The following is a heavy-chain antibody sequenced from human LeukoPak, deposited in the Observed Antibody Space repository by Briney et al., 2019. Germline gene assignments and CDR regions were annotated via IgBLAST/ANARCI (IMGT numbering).Heavy chain of an antibody. CDR2: IKSTTDGGTT. J-gene: IGHJ6*02. Sequence: PGGSLRLSCAASGFTFNNAWMSWVRQAPGKGLEWVCRIKSTTDGGTTDYAAPVKGRFTISRDDSKNMLYLQMNSLKTEDTAVYFCNSNYRSYYGMDVWGQGTTVTVSS. CDR3: NSNYRSYYGMDV. V-gene: IGHV3-15*01. CDR1: GFTFNNAW. D-gene: IGHD5-24*01.